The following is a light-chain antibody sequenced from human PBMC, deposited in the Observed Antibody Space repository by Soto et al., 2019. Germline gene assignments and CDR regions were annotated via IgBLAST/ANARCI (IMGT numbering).Light chain of an antibody. CDR2: DAS. CDR3: QQYDDLPRT. CDR1: QDISNN. Sequence: DIQMTQSPSSLSASVGDRVTITCQASQDISNNLHWYQVKPGKAPKLLIYDASNLETGVPSRFSGSGSGKDFTCTINSLQPEDVATYYCQQYDDLPRTFGQGTKLQIK. V-gene: IGKV1-33*01. J-gene: IGKJ2*01.